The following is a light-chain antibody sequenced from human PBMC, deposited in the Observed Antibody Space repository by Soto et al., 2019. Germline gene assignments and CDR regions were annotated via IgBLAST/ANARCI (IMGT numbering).Light chain of an antibody. Sequence: DIQMTQSPSTVSASVGDRVTITCRASQNIISWLAWYQQQPGRAPKLLIYAASILQSGVPSRFSGSGSGTYFTLTINSLQPEDFATYYCQQAYGFPVTFGQGTRLEIK. CDR1: QNIISW. CDR2: AAS. V-gene: IGKV1-12*01. J-gene: IGKJ5*01. CDR3: QQAYGFPVT.